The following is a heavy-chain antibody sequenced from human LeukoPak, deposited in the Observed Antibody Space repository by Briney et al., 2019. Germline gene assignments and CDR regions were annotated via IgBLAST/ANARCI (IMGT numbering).Heavy chain of an antibody. Sequence: GGSLRLSCEASGFTFSSYSMKWVRQAPGKGLEWVSAISGSGGSTYYADSVKGRFTISRDNSKNTLYLQMNSLRAEDTAVYYCAKTPHSSGSFYFDYWGQGTLATVSS. J-gene: IGHJ4*02. D-gene: IGHD6-19*01. CDR2: ISGSGGST. CDR1: GFTFSSYS. V-gene: IGHV3-23*01. CDR3: AKTPHSSGSFYFDY.